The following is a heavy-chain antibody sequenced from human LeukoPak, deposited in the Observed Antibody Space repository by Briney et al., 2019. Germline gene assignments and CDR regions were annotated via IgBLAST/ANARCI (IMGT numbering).Heavy chain of an antibody. CDR3: ARGKQWPPPIDY. CDR1: GYTFISYD. Sequence: GASVKVSCKASGYTFISYDINWVRQATGQGLEWMGWMNPKSGNTGYAQKFQGRVTMTRNTSISTAYMELSSLRSEDTAVYYCARGKQWPPPIDYWGQGTLLTVSS. V-gene: IGHV1-8*01. J-gene: IGHJ4*02. D-gene: IGHD6-19*01. CDR2: MNPKSGNT.